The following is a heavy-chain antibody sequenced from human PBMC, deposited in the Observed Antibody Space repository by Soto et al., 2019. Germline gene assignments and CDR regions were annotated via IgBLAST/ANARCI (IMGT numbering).Heavy chain of an antibody. J-gene: IGHJ3*02. CDR3: ARLSAWPSWAAFDI. CDR1: GGSISSYY. D-gene: IGHD1-26*01. V-gene: IGHV4-59*12. Sequence: SETLSLTCTVSGGSISSYYWSWIRQPPGKGLEWIGYIYYSGSTNYNPSLKSRVTISVDTSRNQFSLKLSSVTAADTAVYYCARLSAWPSWAAFDIWGQGTMVTVSS. CDR2: IYYSGST.